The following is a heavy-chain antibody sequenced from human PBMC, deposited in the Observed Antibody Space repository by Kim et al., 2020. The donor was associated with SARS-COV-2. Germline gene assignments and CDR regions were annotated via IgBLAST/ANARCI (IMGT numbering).Heavy chain of an antibody. CDR2: IYYSGST. V-gene: IGHV4-39*01. D-gene: IGHD4-17*01. CDR3: ASLDYGDYEASFGPDP. J-gene: IGHJ5*02. Sequence: SETLSLTCTVSGGSISSSSYYWGWIRQPPGKGLEWIGTIYYSGSTYYNPSLKSRVTISVDTSKNQFSLKLSSVTAADTAVYYCASLDYGDYEASFGPDPWGQGTLVTVSS. CDR1: GGSISSSSYY.